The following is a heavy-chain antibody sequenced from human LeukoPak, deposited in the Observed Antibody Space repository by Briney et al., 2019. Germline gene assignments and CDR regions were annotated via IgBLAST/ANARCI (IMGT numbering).Heavy chain of an antibody. Sequence: GASVKVSCKASGYTFTGYYMHWVRQAPGQGLEWMGWINPNSGGTNYARKFQGRVTMTRDTSISTAYMELSRLRSDDTAVYYCARDRFEITNYYDSSGYYGYWGQGTLVTVSS. J-gene: IGHJ4*02. CDR1: GYTFTGYY. D-gene: IGHD3-22*01. CDR3: ARDRFEITNYYDSSGYYGY. CDR2: INPNSGGT. V-gene: IGHV1-2*02.